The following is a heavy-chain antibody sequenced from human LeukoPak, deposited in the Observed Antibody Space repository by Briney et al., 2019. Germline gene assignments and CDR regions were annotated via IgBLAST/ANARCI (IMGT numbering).Heavy chain of an antibody. CDR1: GSMYNYY. Sequence: PSETLSLTCTVSGSMYNYYWSWIRQPPGKGLEWIRYIHYSGSTNYNPSLKSRVTKSLDTSKNQVSLKLNSVTAADTAVYYCARHISSGGTYAHFDYWGQGTLVTVSS. V-gene: IGHV4-59*08. CDR2: IHYSGST. J-gene: IGHJ4*02. D-gene: IGHD1-26*01. CDR3: ARHISSGGTYAHFDY.